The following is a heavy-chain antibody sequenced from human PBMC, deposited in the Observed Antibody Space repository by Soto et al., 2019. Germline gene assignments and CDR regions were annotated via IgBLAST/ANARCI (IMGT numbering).Heavy chain of an antibody. Sequence: GGSLSLSCAASGFTFSSYAMSWVRQAPGKGLEWVSAISGSGGSTYYADSVKGRSTISRDNSKNTLYLQMNSLRAEDTAVYYCAYSSTPFDYWGQGTLVTVSS. V-gene: IGHV3-23*01. CDR3: AYSSTPFDY. D-gene: IGHD6-13*01. J-gene: IGHJ4*02. CDR2: ISGSGGST. CDR1: GFTFSSYA.